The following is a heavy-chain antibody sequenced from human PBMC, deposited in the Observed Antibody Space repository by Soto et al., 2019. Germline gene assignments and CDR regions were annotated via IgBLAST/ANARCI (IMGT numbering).Heavy chain of an antibody. CDR1: GDSIIGIYH. J-gene: IGHJ4*01. V-gene: IGHV4-38-2*01. Sequence: SETLSLTCAVSGDSIIGIYHWAWIRQSPGRGLEWIASIYHTGTTYYTPSLESRVTISVDTSKNQFSLKLTSVTAADTAVYYCARVHVMVVAGSTFDYWGHGTLVTVSS. CDR2: IYHTGTT. CDR3: ARVHVMVVAGSTFDY. D-gene: IGHD6-19*01.